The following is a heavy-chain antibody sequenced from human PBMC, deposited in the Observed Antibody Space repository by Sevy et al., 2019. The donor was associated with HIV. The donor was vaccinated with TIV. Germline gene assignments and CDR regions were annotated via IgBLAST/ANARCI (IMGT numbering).Heavy chain of an antibody. V-gene: IGHV3-23*01. CDR3: ARNLGALPNYYYGVDV. Sequence: GGSLRLSCAASGFTFNNYPMTWVRQPPGKGLEWVSTITSDFNSYYTDSAKGRFTISRDNSNDTLYLQMNRLRAEDTAVYYCARNLGALPNYYYGVDVLGQGTTVTVSS. J-gene: IGHJ6*02. CDR2: ITSDFNS. CDR1: GFTFNNYP.